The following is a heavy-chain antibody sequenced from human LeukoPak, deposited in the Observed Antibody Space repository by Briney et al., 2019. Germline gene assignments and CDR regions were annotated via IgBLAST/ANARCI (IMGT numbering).Heavy chain of an antibody. Sequence: SETLSLTCNVSGGSISSRYWSWIRQPAGKGLEWIGRIYTSGSTNYNPSLKSRVTMSIDASKNQFSLRLSSVTAADTAVYYCARGRRGLLWFGSFDYWGQGTLVTVSS. J-gene: IGHJ4*02. V-gene: IGHV4-4*07. CDR1: GGSISSRY. D-gene: IGHD3-10*01. CDR3: ARGRRGLLWFGSFDY. CDR2: IYTSGST.